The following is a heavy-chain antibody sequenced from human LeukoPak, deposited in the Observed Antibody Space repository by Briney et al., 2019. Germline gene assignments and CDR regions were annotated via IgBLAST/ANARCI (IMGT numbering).Heavy chain of an antibody. Sequence: ASVKVSCKVSGYTLTELSMHWVRQAPGKGLEWMGGFDPEDGETIYAQKFQGRVTMTEDTSTDTAYTELSSLRSEDTAVYYCATDFLLVAATRYDAFDIWGQGTMVTVSS. J-gene: IGHJ3*02. CDR3: ATDFLLVAATRYDAFDI. CDR2: FDPEDGET. D-gene: IGHD2-8*02. V-gene: IGHV1-24*01. CDR1: GYTLTELS.